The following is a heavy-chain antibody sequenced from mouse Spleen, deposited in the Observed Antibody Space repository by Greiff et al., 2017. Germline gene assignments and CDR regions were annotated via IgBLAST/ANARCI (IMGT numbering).Heavy chain of an antibody. Sequence: QVQLQQSGAELVMPGASVKLSCKASGYTFTSYWMHWVKQRPGQGLEWIGEIDPSDSYTNYNQKFKGKATLTVDKSSSTAYMQLSSLTSEDSAVYYCARKEAYYSNLFAYWGQGTLVTVSA. V-gene: IGHV1-69*01. J-gene: IGHJ3*01. CDR3: ARKEAYYSNLFAY. D-gene: IGHD2-5*01. CDR1: GYTFTSYW. CDR2: IDPSDSYT.